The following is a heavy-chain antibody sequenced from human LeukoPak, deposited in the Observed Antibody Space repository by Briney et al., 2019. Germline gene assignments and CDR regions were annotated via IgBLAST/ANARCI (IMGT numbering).Heavy chain of an antibody. CDR3: AKDRRVIAARGSVFDY. CDR2: IRYDGSNK. Sequence: GGSLRLSCAASGFTFSSYGMHWVRQAPGKGLEWVAFIRYDGSNKYYADSVKGRFTISRDNSKNTLYLQMNSLRAEDTAVYYCAKDRRVIAARGSVFDYWGQGTLVTVSS. V-gene: IGHV3-30*02. D-gene: IGHD6-6*01. CDR1: GFTFSSYG. J-gene: IGHJ4*02.